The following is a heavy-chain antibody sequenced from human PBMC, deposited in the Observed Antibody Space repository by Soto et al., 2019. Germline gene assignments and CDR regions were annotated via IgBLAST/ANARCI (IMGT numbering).Heavy chain of an antibody. J-gene: IGHJ6*02. CDR1: GGTFTSYA. CDR3: AKLVGPAARRSSMDV. CDR2: SIPIFGTA. D-gene: IGHD2-2*01. Sequence: QVQLVQSGAEVKKPGSSVKVSCKASGGTFTSYAVSWVRQAPGQGLEWMGVSIPIFGTANYARKFQGRVTITADKSTSTADMELSSLRSEDTAVYYCAKLVGPAARRSSMDVWGQGTTVTVSS. V-gene: IGHV1-69*06.